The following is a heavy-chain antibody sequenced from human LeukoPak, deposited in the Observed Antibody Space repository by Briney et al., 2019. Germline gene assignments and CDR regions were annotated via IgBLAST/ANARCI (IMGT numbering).Heavy chain of an antibody. CDR1: GGSISSGSYYY. CDR3: ARIEDVTRGYNHAYYFDY. V-gene: IGHV4-61*02. Sequence: SQTLSLTCTVSGGSISSGSYYYWSWIRQPAGKGLEWIGRIYTSGSTNYNPSLKSRVTMSIDTSKKQFSLKLRTATAADTAVYYCARIEDVTRGYNHAYYFDYWGQGTLVTVSS. J-gene: IGHJ4*02. D-gene: IGHD5-18*01. CDR2: IYTSGST.